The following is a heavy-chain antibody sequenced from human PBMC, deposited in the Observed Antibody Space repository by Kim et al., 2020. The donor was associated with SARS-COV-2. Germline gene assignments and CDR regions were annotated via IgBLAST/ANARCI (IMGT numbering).Heavy chain of an antibody. CDR3: AKALLSY. Sequence: GGSLRLSCAASGFTFSSYGMHWVRQAPGKGLEWVAVISYDGSNKYYADSVKGRFTISRDNSKNTLYLQMNSLRDEDTAVYYCAKALLSYWGQGTLVTVSS. J-gene: IGHJ4*02. CDR2: ISYDGSNK. V-gene: IGHV3-30*18. CDR1: GFTFSSYG.